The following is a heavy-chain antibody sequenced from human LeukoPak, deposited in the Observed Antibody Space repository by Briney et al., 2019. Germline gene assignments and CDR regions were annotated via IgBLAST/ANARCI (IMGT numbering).Heavy chain of an antibody. D-gene: IGHD1-1*01. CDR2: INHSGST. J-gene: IGHJ3*02. Sequence: SETLSLTCTVSGGSISSGGYYWSWIRQPPGKGLEWIGEINHSGSTNYNPSLKSRVTISVDTSKNQFSLKLSSVTAADTAVYYCARGGTKRKFDIWGQGTMVTVSS. CDR3: ARGGTKRKFDI. V-gene: IGHV4-39*07. CDR1: GGSISSGGYY.